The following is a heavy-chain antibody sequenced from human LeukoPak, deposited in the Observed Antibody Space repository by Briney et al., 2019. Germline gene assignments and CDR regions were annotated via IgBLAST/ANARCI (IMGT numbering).Heavy chain of an antibody. CDR3: AKELSGYIWSYYGRCAFDI. Sequence: PGGSLRLSCAASGFTFSSDAMSWVRQAPGKGLEWVSVISGGGGTTYYSDSVKGRFTISRDNSKNTLYLQMNSLRAEDTAVYYCAKELSGYIWSYYGRCAFDIWGQGTMVTVSS. CDR1: GFTFSSDA. CDR2: ISGGGGTT. D-gene: IGHD1-26*01. J-gene: IGHJ3*02. V-gene: IGHV3-23*01.